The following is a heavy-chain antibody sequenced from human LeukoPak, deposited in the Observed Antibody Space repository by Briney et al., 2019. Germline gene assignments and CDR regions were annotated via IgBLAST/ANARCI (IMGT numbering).Heavy chain of an antibody. CDR2: FYYSGST. J-gene: IGHJ6*02. CDR3: ARDLDWNDEDYYYGMDV. V-gene: IGHV4-61*01. CDR1: GGSVSSGSSY. D-gene: IGHD1-1*01. Sequence: SGTLSLTCTVSGGSVSSGSSYWSWIRQPPGKGLEWIGYFYYSGSTNYNPSLKSRVTISVDTSKNQFSLKLSSVTAADTAVYYCARDLDWNDEDYYYGMDVWGQGTTVTDSS.